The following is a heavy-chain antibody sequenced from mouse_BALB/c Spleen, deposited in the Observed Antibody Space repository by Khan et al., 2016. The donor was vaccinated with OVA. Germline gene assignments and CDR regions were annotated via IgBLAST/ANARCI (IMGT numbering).Heavy chain of an antibody. D-gene: IGHD3-1*01. V-gene: IGHV1-63*02. Sequence: QVQLKQSGAELIRPGTSVKISCKASGYTSTNYWLGWVKQRPGHGLEWIGDIYPGGTYTNYNEKFRGKATLTADTSSSTAYMQLSSPTSEDSAVYFCARWATWYFDVWGAGTTVTVSS. J-gene: IGHJ1*01. CDR3: ARWATWYFDV. CDR2: IYPGGTYT. CDR1: GYTSTNYW.